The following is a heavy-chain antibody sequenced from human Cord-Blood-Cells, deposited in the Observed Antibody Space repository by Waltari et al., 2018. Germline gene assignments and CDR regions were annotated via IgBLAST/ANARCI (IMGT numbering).Heavy chain of an antibody. Sequence: QVQLQQSGPGLVKPSQTLPLTCAISGESFSSNRAAWNWIRQSPSRGLEWLGRTYYRSKWYNDYAVSVKSRITINPDTSKNQFSLQLNSVTPEDTAVYYCARFSGSYYGDAFDIWGQGTMVTVSS. J-gene: IGHJ3*02. CDR3: ARFSGSYYGDAFDI. CDR1: GESFSSNRAA. V-gene: IGHV6-1*01. D-gene: IGHD1-26*01. CDR2: TYYRSKWYN.